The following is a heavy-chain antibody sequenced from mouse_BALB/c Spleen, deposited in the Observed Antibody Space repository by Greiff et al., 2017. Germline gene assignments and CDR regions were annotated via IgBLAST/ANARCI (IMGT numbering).Heavy chain of an antibody. CDR1: GYTFSSYW. V-gene: IGHV1-9*01. CDR2: ILPGSGST. J-gene: IGHJ3*01. CDR3: ARVLYGSSYGPWFAY. Sequence: QVQLQQSGAELMKPGASVKISCKATGYTFSSYWIEWVKQRPGHGLEWIGEILPGSGSTNYNEKFKGKATFTADTSSNTAYMQLSSLTSEDSAVYYCARVLYGSSYGPWFAYWGQGTLVTVSA. D-gene: IGHD1-1*01.